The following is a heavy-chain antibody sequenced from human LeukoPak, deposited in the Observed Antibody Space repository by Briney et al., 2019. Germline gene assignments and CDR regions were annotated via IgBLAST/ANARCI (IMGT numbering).Heavy chain of an antibody. D-gene: IGHD5-12*01. CDR1: GGSISSYY. J-gene: IGHJ4*02. Sequence: PSETLSLTCTVSGGSISSYYWSWIRQPPGKGLEWIGYIYYSGSTNYNPSLKSRVTISVDTSKNQFSLKLSSATAADTAVYYCARVVGYSGYDWEGIDYWGQGTLVTVSS. CDR2: IYYSGST. CDR3: ARVVGYSGYDWEGIDY. V-gene: IGHV4-59*01.